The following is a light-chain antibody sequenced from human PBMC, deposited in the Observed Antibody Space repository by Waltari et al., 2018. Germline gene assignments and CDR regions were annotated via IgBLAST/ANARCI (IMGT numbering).Light chain of an antibody. V-gene: IGKV1-12*01. CDR3: QQANSCPLT. J-gene: IGKJ4*01. Sequence: DIQLTQSPSSVSASVGDRVTITCRASQGITTWLAWYQQKPGTAPNLLIYAASNLQSGVPSRFSGSGSGTDFTFTISSLQPEDFATYYCQQANSCPLTVGGGTKVEIK. CDR1: QGITTW. CDR2: AAS.